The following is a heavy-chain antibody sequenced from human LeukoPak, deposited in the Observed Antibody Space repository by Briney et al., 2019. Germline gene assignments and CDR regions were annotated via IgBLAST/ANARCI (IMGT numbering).Heavy chain of an antibody. J-gene: IGHJ4*02. Sequence: SLRLPCAASGFTFDDYAMHWVRQAPGKGLEWVSGISWNSGSIGYADSVKGRFTISRDNAKNSLYLQMNSLRAEDTALYYCAKATNDYGDYVWDYWGQGTLVTVSS. V-gene: IGHV3-9*01. CDR2: ISWNSGSI. CDR1: GFTFDDYA. D-gene: IGHD4-17*01. CDR3: AKATNDYGDYVWDY.